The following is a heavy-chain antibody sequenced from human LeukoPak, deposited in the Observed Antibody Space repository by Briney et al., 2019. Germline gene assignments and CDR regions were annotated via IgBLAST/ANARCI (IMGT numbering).Heavy chain of an antibody. CDR2: IYYSGST. Sequence: MSSETLSLTCTVSNGSISSYYWSWLRQPPGKGLEWIGYIYYSGSTKYNPSLKSRVTISVDTSKNQFSLNLSSVTAADTAVYYCARHSSGPFYYFDYWGQGTLVTVSS. CDR3: ARHSSGPFYYFDY. J-gene: IGHJ4*02. V-gene: IGHV4-59*08. CDR1: NGSISSYY. D-gene: IGHD6-19*01.